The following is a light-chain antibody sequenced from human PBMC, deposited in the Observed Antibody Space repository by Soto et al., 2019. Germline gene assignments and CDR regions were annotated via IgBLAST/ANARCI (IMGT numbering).Light chain of an antibody. CDR2: MGS. Sequence: YVMSHPACGRRFPRKTITIPCPGTRSDVGNYNYVSWYQQYPGRVPKLLIYMGSNRPSGVSNRFSGSKSGNTASLTISGLQAEDEADYFCTSPAPGSLYVFGTWTKATVL. CDR3: TSPAPGSLYV. V-gene: IGLV2-14*01. J-gene: IGLJ1*01. CDR1: RSDVGNYNY.